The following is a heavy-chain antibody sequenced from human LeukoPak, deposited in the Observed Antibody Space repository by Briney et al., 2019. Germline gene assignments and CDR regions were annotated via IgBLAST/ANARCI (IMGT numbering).Heavy chain of an antibody. J-gene: IGHJ3*02. CDR3: AGGFEDTQRPAATDAFDI. Sequence: PGRSLRLSCAASGFTFSSYGMHWVRQAPGKGLEWVAVIWYDGSNKYYADSVKGRFTISRDNAKNSLYLQMNSLRAEDTAVYYCAGGFEDTQRPAATDAFDIWGQGTMVTVSS. CDR2: IWYDGSNK. V-gene: IGHV3-33*01. CDR1: GFTFSSYG. D-gene: IGHD2-2*01.